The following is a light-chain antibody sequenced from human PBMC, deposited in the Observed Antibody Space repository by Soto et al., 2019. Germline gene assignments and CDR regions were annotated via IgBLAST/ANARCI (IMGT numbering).Light chain of an antibody. V-gene: IGKV1-39*01. J-gene: IGKJ5*01. CDR3: QQGYRPPFT. Sequence: DIQMTQSPSSLSPSVGDRVSITCRASQTIKTYLNWYQQKPGKAPSLLIYGAVNLQSGVPPRFSGSRSGTLFTLTIDSLQLEDFATYYCQQGYRPPFTFGQGTRLDIK. CDR2: GAV. CDR1: QTIKTY.